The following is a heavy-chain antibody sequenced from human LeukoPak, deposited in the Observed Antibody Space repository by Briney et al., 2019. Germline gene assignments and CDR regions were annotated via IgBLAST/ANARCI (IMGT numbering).Heavy chain of an antibody. D-gene: IGHD1-14*01. V-gene: IGHV1-2*06. CDR3: TTTIGNLNFDY. CDR1: GGTLSSYA. Sequence: ASVKVSCKASGGTLSSYAISWVRQAPGQGLEWMGRINPNSGGTNYAQKFQGRVTMTRDTSISTAYMELSRLRSDDTAVYYCTTTIGNLNFDYWGQGTLVTVSS. CDR2: INPNSGGT. J-gene: IGHJ4*02.